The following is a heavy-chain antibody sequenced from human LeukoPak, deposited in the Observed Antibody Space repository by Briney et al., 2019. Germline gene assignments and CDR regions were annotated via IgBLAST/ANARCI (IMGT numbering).Heavy chain of an antibody. CDR1: GFTFSSYG. J-gene: IGHJ4*02. D-gene: IGHD6-13*01. CDR2: IRYDGSNK. Sequence: PGGSLRLSCAASGFTFSSYGMHWVRQAPGKGLEWVAFIRYDGSNKYYADSVKGRFTISRDNSKNTLYLQMNSLRAEDTAVYYRANGGGEYSSSWYGDYFDYWGQGTLVTVSS. V-gene: IGHV3-30*02. CDR3: ANGGGEYSSSWYGDYFDY.